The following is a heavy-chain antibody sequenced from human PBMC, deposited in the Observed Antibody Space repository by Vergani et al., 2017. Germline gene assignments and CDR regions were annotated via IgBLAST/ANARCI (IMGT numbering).Heavy chain of an antibody. Sequence: QVQLVQSGAEVKKPGSSVKVSCKASGGTFSSYTISWVRQAPGQGLEWMGRIIPILGIANYAQKFQGRVTITADKSTSTAYMELSSLRSEDTAVYYCAREREAAAGTGDYYYGMDVWGQGTTVTVSS. V-gene: IGHV1-69*08. CDR3: AREREAAAGTGDYYYGMDV. CDR2: IIPILGIA. D-gene: IGHD6-13*01. J-gene: IGHJ6*02. CDR1: GGTFSSYT.